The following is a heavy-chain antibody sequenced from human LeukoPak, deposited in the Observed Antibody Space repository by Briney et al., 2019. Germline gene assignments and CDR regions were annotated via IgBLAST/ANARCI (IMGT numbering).Heavy chain of an antibody. J-gene: IGHJ4*02. CDR1: GFTFSSYG. V-gene: IGHV3-30*18. CDR3: AKVGMGYSYGYFDY. D-gene: IGHD5-18*01. CDR2: TSYDGSNK. Sequence: GGSLRLSCAASGFTFSSYGMHWVRQAPGKGLEWVAVTSYDGSNKYYADSVKGRFTISRDNSKNTLYLQMNSLRAEDTAVYYCAKVGMGYSYGYFDYWGQGTLVTVSS.